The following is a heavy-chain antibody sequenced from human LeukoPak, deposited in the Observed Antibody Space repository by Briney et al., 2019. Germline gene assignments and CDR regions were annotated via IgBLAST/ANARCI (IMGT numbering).Heavy chain of an antibody. CDR3: ARGGAWANLDY. V-gene: IGHV3-53*01. Sequence: GGSLRLSCAASGFTVSSNYMSLVRRAPGKGLEWVSVIYSGGSTYYADSAKGRFTISRDNSKNTLYLQMNSLRAEDTAVYYCARGGAWANLDYWGQGTLVTVSS. CDR1: GFTVSSNY. J-gene: IGHJ4*02. CDR2: IYSGGST. D-gene: IGHD4/OR15-4a*01.